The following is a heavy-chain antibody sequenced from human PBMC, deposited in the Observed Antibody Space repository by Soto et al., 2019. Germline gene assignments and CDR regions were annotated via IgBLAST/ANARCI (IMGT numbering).Heavy chain of an antibody. D-gene: IGHD1-26*01. CDR1: GYTFTGYY. CDR3: ARRIVGPTDWFDP. CDR2: INPNSRGT. Sequence: ASVKVSCKASGYTFTGYYLYWVRQAPGQGLEWLGWINPNSRGTNYAQKFQGGVTMTSDTSISTAYMELSRLTCDDTAVYYCARRIVGPTDWFDPWGQGTLVTVSS. J-gene: IGHJ5*02. V-gene: IGHV1-2*02.